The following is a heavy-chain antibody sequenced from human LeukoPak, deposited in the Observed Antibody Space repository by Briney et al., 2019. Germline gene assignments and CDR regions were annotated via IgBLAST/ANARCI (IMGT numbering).Heavy chain of an antibody. V-gene: IGHV1-46*01. CDR1: GYTFTSYY. Sequence: ASVKVSCKASGYTFTSYYMHWVRQAPGQGLEWMGIINPSGGSTSYAQKFRGRVTMTRDTSTSTVYMELSSLRSEDTAVYYCARDSTAYNSFDYWGQGTLVTVSS. CDR2: INPSGGST. J-gene: IGHJ4*02. CDR3: ARDSTAYNSFDY. D-gene: IGHD5-24*01.